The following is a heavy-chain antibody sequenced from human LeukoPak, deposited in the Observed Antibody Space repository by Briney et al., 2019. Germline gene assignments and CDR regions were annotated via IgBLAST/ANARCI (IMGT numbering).Heavy chain of an antibody. CDR2: IYYSGST. V-gene: IGHV4-39*01. Sequence: NPSETLSLTCTVSGGSISSSSYYWGWIRQPPGKGLEWIGSIYYSGSTYYNPSLKGRVTISVDTSKNQFSLKLSSVTAADTAVYYCARHNYGSGSYDWFDPWGQGTLVTVSS. CDR1: GGSISSSSYY. D-gene: IGHD3-10*01. J-gene: IGHJ5*02. CDR3: ARHNYGSGSYDWFDP.